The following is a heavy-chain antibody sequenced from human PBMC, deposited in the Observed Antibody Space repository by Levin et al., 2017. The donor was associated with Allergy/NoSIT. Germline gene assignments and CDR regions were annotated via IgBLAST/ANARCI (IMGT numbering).Heavy chain of an antibody. J-gene: IGHJ4*02. D-gene: IGHD5-12*01. CDR3: ANLAVATTQPFDY. Sequence: GESLKISCAASGFTFSSYAMSWVRQAPGKGLEWVSAISGSGGSTYYADSVKGRFTISRDNSKNTLYLQMNSLRAEDTAVYYCANLAVATTQPFDYWGQGTLVTVSS. V-gene: IGHV3-23*01. CDR2: ISGSGGST. CDR1: GFTFSSYA.